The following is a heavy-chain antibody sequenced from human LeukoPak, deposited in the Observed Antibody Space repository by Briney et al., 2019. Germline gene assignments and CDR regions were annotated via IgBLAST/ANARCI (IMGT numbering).Heavy chain of an antibody. CDR3: ASGGFSYYFDY. J-gene: IGHJ4*02. Sequence: GGSLRLSCATSGFTFNTHGMHWVRQAPGKGLEWVAFIRYDGSNIYYADSVKGRFTISRDISKNTLYLQMNSLRSEDTAVYYCASGGFSYYFDYWGQGTLVTVSS. CDR1: GFTFNTHG. D-gene: IGHD3-16*01. V-gene: IGHV3-30*02. CDR2: IRYDGSNI.